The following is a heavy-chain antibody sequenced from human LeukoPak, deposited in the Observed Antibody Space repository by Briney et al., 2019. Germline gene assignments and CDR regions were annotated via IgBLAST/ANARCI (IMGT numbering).Heavy chain of an antibody. J-gene: IGHJ5*02. Sequence: GEALKISCKGSGCSFTSYWIGWVRQMPGKGLEGMGIIYPGDSDTRYSPSFQGQVTISADKSISTAYLQWSSLKASDTAMYYCARLLGYYSSTSCNGDWFDPWGQGTLVTVSS. D-gene: IGHD2-2*01. V-gene: IGHV5-51*01. CDR1: GCSFTSYW. CDR2: IYPGDSDT. CDR3: ARLLGYYSSTSCNGDWFDP.